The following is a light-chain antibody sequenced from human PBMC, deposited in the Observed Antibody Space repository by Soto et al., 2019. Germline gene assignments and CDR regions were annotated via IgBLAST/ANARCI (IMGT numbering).Light chain of an antibody. CDR2: GAS. Sequence: EIVLTQSPGTLSLSPGERATLSCRASQSVGSSCLAWYQQKPGQAPRLLIYGASSRATGIPDRFSGSGSGTDFTLTISRLEPEDFAMYYCQQCASSPLTFGGGTKVDIK. CDR3: QQCASSPLT. J-gene: IGKJ4*01. CDR1: QSVGSSC. V-gene: IGKV3-20*01.